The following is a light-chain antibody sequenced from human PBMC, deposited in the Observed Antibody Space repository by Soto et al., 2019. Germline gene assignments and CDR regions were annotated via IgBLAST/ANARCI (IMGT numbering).Light chain of an antibody. CDR1: SSDVGGYNY. V-gene: IGLV2-14*01. CDR3: SSYTSSSTLYV. J-gene: IGLJ1*01. Sequence: QSVLTQPASVSGSPGQSITISCTGTSSDVGGYNYVSWYQQHPGKAPKLMINDVSNRPSGVSNRFSGSNSGNTAPLTFSGLQAEDEADYYCSSYTSSSTLYVFGTGTKVTVL. CDR2: DVS.